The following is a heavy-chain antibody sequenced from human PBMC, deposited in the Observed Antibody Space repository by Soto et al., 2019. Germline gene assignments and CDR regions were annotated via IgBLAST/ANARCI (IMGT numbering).Heavy chain of an antibody. V-gene: IGHV5-51*01. Sequence: DSLKVSWKCSGYRFTSYLIGLVRQMPGKGLEWMGIIYPGDSDTRYSPSFQGQVTISADKSISTAYLQWSSLKASDTAMYYCARQKYDFWSGYYTLGYWGQGTLVTVS. CDR2: IYPGDSDT. CDR1: GYRFTSYL. CDR3: ARQKYDFWSGYYTLGY. D-gene: IGHD3-3*01. J-gene: IGHJ4*02.